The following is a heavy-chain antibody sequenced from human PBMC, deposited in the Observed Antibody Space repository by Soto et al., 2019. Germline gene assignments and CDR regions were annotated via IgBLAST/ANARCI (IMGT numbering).Heavy chain of an antibody. D-gene: IGHD3-22*01. CDR2: IYYTGSI. J-gene: IGHJ4*02. Sequence: PSETLSLTCSVSGCSISSNSYYWGWIRQPPGKGLEWIGSIYYTGSIYHNPSLKSRVSMSIATSKKQFSLNLSSVTAADTALYYCAILLYDRRGYYYFDYWGQGTLVTVSS. V-gene: IGHV4-39*01. CDR1: GCSISSNSYY. CDR3: AILLYDRRGYYYFDY.